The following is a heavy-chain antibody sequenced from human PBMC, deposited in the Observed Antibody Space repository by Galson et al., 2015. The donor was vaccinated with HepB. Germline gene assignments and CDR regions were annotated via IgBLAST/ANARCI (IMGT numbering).Heavy chain of an antibody. J-gene: IGHJ4*02. V-gene: IGHV3-33*01. CDR2: IWHDGSNQ. CDR1: GFIFSRHG. CDR3: VRESLMAMVTFDL. Sequence: LSCAASGFIFSRHGIHWVRQAPGKGLECVAMIWHDGSNQLYADSVKGRFTISRDNSKNTLYLQMNSLRAEDTAVYYCVRESLMAMVTFDLWGRGTLVTVSS. D-gene: IGHD5-18*01.